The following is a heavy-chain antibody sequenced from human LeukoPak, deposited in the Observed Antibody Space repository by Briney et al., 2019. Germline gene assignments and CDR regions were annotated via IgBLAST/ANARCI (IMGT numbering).Heavy chain of an antibody. CDR2: ISGSGNTI. Sequence: GGSLRLSCAASGFTFSDFYISWIRQAPGKGLEWVSYISGSGNTIYYDDSVKGRFTISRDNAKNSLYLQMNSLRAEDTALYYCAKGGSVVPAAPNIDYWGQGTLVTVSS. D-gene: IGHD2-2*01. J-gene: IGHJ4*02. V-gene: IGHV3-11*01. CDR1: GFTFSDFY. CDR3: AKGGSVVPAAPNIDY.